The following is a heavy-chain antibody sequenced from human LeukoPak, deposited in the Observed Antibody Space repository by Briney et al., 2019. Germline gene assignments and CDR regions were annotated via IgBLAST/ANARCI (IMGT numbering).Heavy chain of an antibody. CDR1: GYTFTGYY. D-gene: IGHD1-7*01. V-gene: IGHV1-2*06. CDR3: ARITGTTFDWFDP. Sequence: ASVKVSCKASGYTFTGYYMHWVRQAPGQGLEWMGRINPNSGGTNYAQKFQGRVTMTRDTSISTAYMELSRLRSDDTAVYYCARITGTTFDWFDPWGQGTPVTVSS. J-gene: IGHJ5*02. CDR2: INPNSGGT.